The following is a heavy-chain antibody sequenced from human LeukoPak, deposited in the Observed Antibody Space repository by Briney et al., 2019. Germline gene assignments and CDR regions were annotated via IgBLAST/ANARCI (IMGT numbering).Heavy chain of an antibody. J-gene: IGHJ5*02. CDR1: GFTFSSYA. Sequence: GGSLRLSCAASGFTFSSYAMHWVRQAPGKGLEWVAVISYDGSNKYYADSVKGRFTISRDNSKNTLYLQMNSLRVEDTAVYYCAREYSSGWYRSNWFDPWGQGTLITVSS. D-gene: IGHD6-19*01. V-gene: IGHV3-30*04. CDR3: AREYSSGWYRSNWFDP. CDR2: ISYDGSNK.